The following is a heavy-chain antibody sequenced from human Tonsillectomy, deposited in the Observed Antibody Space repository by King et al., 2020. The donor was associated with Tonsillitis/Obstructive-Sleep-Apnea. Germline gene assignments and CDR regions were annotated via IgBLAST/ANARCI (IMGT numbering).Heavy chain of an antibody. J-gene: IGHJ4*02. CDR2: ISYDGTNK. CDR3: AKDRGGDYGDNHLDY. D-gene: IGHD4-17*01. Sequence: VQLVESGGGVVQPGRSLRLSCAASGFTFSGYGMHWVRQTPGKGLEWVAFISYDGTNKYYGDSVKGRFTISRDNSKSTLYLQMNSLRAEDTAVYYCAKDRGGDYGDNHLDYWGQGTLVTVSS. V-gene: IGHV3-30*18. CDR1: GFTFSGYG.